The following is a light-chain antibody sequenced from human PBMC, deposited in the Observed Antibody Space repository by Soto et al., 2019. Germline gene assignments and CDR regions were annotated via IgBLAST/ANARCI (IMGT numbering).Light chain of an antibody. Sequence: EIVLTQSPGTLSLSPGERATLSCRASQNIKINYLAWYLQKPGQAPTLLIFGASNRATGSPDRFSGSGSGTDFTLTISRLEPEDFAVYYCQQYGTSPYTFGQWTRLEI. CDR2: GAS. J-gene: IGKJ2*01. V-gene: IGKV3-20*01. CDR3: QQYGTSPYT. CDR1: QNIKINY.